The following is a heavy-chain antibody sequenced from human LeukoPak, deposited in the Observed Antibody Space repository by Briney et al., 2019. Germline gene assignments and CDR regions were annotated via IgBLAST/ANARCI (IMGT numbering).Heavy chain of an antibody. CDR3: ARTGYDILTGYRAKQYYFDY. CDR1: GGSISNYY. J-gene: IGHJ4*02. V-gene: IGHV4-59*01. CDR2: IYYSGST. Sequence: SETLSLTYTVSGGSISNYYWSWIRQPPGKGLEWIGYIYYSGSTNYNPSLKSRVTISVDTSKNQFSLKLNSVTAADTAVYYCARTGYDILTGYRAKQYYFDYWGQGTLVTVSS. D-gene: IGHD3-9*01.